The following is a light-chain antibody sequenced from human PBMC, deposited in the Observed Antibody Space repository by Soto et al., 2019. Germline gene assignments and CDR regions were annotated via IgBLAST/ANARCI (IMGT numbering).Light chain of an antibody. J-gene: IGKJ1*01. Sequence: EVVLTQSPGTVSVSLGERVTLNCRASRCVDRYLAWYQQVPGQSPRLLIFVASSRATGVPARFSGSGSAKDSPPTITLLPDEDIAVYCYHPDNWLPRFGQGT. CDR2: VAS. CDR1: RCVDRY. CDR3: HPDNWLPR. V-gene: IGKV3-15*01.